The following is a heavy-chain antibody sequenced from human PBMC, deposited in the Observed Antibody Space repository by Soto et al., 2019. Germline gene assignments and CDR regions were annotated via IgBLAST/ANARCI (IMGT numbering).Heavy chain of an antibody. CDR3: AKANYDFWSGYPDFDP. CDR1: GFTFSSYG. CDR2: ISYDGSNK. D-gene: IGHD3-3*01. V-gene: IGHV3-30*18. J-gene: IGHJ5*02. Sequence: HPGGSLRLSCAASGFTFSSYGMHWVRQAPGKGLEWVAVISYDGSNKYYADSVKGRFTISRDNSKNTLYLQMNSLRAEDTAVYYCAKANYDFWSGYPDFDPWGQGTLVTVSS.